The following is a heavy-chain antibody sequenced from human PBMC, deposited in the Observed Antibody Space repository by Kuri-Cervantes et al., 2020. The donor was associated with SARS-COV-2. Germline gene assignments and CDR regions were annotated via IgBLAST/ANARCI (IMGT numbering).Heavy chain of an antibody. Sequence: GSLRLSCTVSGGSISSSSYYWGWIRQPPGKGLEWIGSIYYSGSTYYNPSLKSRVTISVDTSKNQFSLKLSSVTAADTAVYYCARNPAARRGYYYYYYMDVWGKGTTVTVSS. V-gene: IGHV4-39*01. J-gene: IGHJ6*03. D-gene: IGHD6-6*01. CDR3: ARNPAARRGYYYYYYMDV. CDR2: IYYSGST. CDR1: GGSISSSSYY.